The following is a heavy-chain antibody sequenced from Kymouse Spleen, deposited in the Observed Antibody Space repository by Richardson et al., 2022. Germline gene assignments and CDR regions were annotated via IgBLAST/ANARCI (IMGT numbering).Heavy chain of an antibody. CDR1: GGSISSSSYY. CDR3: ARAIFGGGMDV. CDR2: IYYSGST. D-gene: IGHD3-3*01. Sequence: QLQLQESGPGLVKPSETLSLTCTVSGGSISSSSYYWGWIRQPPGKGLEWIGSIYYSGSTYYNPSLKSRVTISVDTSKNQFSLKLSSVTAADTAVYYCARAIFGGGMDVWGQGTTVTVSS. J-gene: IGHJ6*02. V-gene: IGHV4-39*01.